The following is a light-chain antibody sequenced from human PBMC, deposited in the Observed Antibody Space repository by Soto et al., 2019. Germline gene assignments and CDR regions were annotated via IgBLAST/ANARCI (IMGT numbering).Light chain of an antibody. V-gene: IGKV1-33*01. CDR3: QQSENGPLT. J-gene: IGKJ4*01. Sequence: DIQMTQSPSSLSASVGDRITITCQASQDINKYLNWYQQKLGKAPKLLIYDASNLQRGVPSRFSGSGSGTHFSLPISSLQPEDIATYYCQQSENGPLTFGGGTKVDIK. CDR2: DAS. CDR1: QDINKY.